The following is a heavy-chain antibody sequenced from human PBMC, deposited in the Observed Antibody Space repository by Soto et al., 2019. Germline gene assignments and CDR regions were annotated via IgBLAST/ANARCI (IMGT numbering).Heavy chain of an antibody. D-gene: IGHD3-16*01. CDR2: MNPNSGNT. CDR1: GYTFTSYD. V-gene: IGHV1-8*01. CDR3: ARGRRYYDYTWGSFQKEGGDALDI. Sequence: ASVKVSCKASGYTFTSYDINWVRQATGQGLEWMGWMNPNSGNTGYAQKFQGRVTMTRNTSISTAYMELSSLRSEDTAVYYCARGRRYYDYTWGSFQKEGGDALDIWGQGTVVTVSS. J-gene: IGHJ3*02.